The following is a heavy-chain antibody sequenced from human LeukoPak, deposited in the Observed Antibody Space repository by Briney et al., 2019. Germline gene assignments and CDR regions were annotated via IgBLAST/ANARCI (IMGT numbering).Heavy chain of an antibody. CDR3: AKEDYGDLASFQY. J-gene: IGHJ1*01. V-gene: IGHV3-23*01. CDR1: VFTFSSYA. Sequence: GWSLRLSCAASVFTFSSYAMSWVRQAPGKGLEWVSGISGSGDSTHYAVSVKGRFTMSRDNSKSTLYLQMNSLRAGDTAVYYCAKEDYGDLASFQYWGQGTLVTVSS. D-gene: IGHD4-17*01. CDR2: ISGSGDST.